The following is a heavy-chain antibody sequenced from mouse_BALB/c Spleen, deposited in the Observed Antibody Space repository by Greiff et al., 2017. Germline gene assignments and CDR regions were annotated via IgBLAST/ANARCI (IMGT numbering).Heavy chain of an antibody. J-gene: IGHJ1*01. Sequence: EVNLVESGGGLVKPGGSLKLSCAASGFTFSDYYMYWVRQTPEKRLEWVATISDGGSYTYYPDSVKGRFTISRDNAKNNLYLQMSSLKSEDTAMYYCARDLASRGYFDVWGAGTTVTVSS. CDR3: ARDLASRGYFDV. CDR2: ISDGGSYT. CDR1: GFTFSDYY. V-gene: IGHV5-4*02.